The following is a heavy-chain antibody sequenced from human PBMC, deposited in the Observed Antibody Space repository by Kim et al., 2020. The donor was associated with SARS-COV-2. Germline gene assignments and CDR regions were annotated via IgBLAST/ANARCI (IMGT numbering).Heavy chain of an antibody. V-gene: IGHV1-24*01. CDR3: ATLWQQLGNEGSGWFDP. CDR2: FDPEDGET. CDR1: GYTLTELS. Sequence: ASVKVSCKVSGYTLTELSMHWVRQAPGKGLEWMGGFDPEDGETIYAQKFQGRVTMTEDTSTDTASMELSSLRSEDTAVYYCATLWQQLGNEGSGWFDPWGQGTLVTVSS. D-gene: IGHD6-13*01. J-gene: IGHJ5*02.